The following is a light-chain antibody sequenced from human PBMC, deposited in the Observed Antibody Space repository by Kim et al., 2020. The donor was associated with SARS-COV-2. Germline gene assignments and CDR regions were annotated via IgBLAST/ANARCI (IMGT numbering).Light chain of an antibody. CDR3: QQSYSTPRT. CDR1: QSISSY. J-gene: IGKJ4*01. V-gene: IGKV1-39*01. Sequence: ASVGDRDTISCPASQSISSYLNWYQQKPGNAPTLLIYAASSLQSGVPSRFSGSGSGTDFTLTISSLQPEDFAVYYCQQSYSTPRTFGEGTKVDIK. CDR2: AAS.